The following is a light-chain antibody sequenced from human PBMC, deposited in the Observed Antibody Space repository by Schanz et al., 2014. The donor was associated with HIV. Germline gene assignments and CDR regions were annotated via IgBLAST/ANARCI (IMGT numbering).Light chain of an antibody. V-gene: IGKV1-9*01. Sequence: IQLTQSPSSLSASVGDRVTITCRASQGISSYLAWYQQKPGKAPKLLIYAASTLQSGVPSRFSGSGSGTEFTLTISSLQPEDFATYYCQQANSFPLTFGPGTKVDIK. CDR2: AAS. J-gene: IGKJ3*01. CDR3: QQANSFPLT. CDR1: QGISSY.